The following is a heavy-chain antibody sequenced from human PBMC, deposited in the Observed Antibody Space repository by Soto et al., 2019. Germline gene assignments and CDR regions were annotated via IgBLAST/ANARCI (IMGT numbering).Heavy chain of an antibody. CDR1: GGTFSSYA. D-gene: IGHD5-18*01. V-gene: IGHV1-69*12. Sequence: QVQLVQSGAEVKKPWSSVKFSCKASGGTFSSYAISWVRQAPGQGLEWMGGIIPIFGTANYEQKIQGRVTITADESTSTAYMELSRLRSEDTAVYYCARENVDTAMVPWFDPWGPGTLVTVSS. CDR2: IIPIFGTA. J-gene: IGHJ5*02. CDR3: ARENVDTAMVPWFDP.